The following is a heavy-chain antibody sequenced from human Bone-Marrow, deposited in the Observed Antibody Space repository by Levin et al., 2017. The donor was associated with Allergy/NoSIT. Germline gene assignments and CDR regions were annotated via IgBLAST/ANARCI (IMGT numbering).Heavy chain of an antibody. CDR3: ARDLGGFGELWYFDL. V-gene: IGHV3-21*01. CDR1: GFTFSSYS. D-gene: IGHD3-10*01. CDR2: ISSSSSYI. J-gene: IGHJ2*01. Sequence: ETLSLTCAASGFTFSSYSMNWVRQAPGKGLEWVSSISSSSSYIYYADSVKGRFTISRDNAKNSLYLQMNSLRAEDTAVYYCARDLGGFGELWYFDLWGRGTLVTVSS.